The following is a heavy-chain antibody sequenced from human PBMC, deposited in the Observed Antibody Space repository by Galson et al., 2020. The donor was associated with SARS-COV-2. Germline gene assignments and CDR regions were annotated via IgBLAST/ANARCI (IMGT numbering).Heavy chain of an antibody. CDR1: DTTLSTTA. CDR3: VKDWGYSGSDYGRGDFDY. V-gene: IGHV3-64D*06. CDR2: ISRITVRP. Sequence: GRSLRPPLSAPDTTLSTTAMPWVRRSPGKALKYVSSISRITVRPYSADSLKGRSPIYRDNSKKPLSLQMRTLRAEDTAVYYCVKDWGYSGSDYGRGDFDYWGQGTLVTVSS. J-gene: IGHJ4*02. D-gene: IGHD1-26*01.